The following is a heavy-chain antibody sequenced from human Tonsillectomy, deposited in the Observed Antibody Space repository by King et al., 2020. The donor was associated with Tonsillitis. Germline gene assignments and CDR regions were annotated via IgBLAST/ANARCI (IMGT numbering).Heavy chain of an antibody. CDR3: AKAPGVMVPANPLDY. Sequence: QLVQSGGGLVQPGGSLRLSCAASGFTFSSYAMSWVRQAPGKGLEWVSAISGSGSFTNYADSVKGRFTISRDNSKSTVYLQVNSLRAEDTAVYYCAKAPGVMVPANPLDYWGPGTLVPVSS. D-gene: IGHD3-16*02. J-gene: IGHJ4*03. V-gene: IGHV3-23*04. CDR1: GFTFSSYA. CDR2: ISGSGSFT.